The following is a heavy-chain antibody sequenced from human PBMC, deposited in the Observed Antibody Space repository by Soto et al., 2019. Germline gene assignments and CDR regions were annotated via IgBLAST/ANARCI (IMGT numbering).Heavy chain of an antibody. J-gene: IGHJ4*02. CDR2: ISWNSGNL. Sequence: DVQLVESGGGLVQPGRSLRLSCAASGFTFDDYAMHWVRQGPGKGLEWVSSISWNSGNLGYADSVKGRFTISRDNAKNSLYLQMNSLRGEDTALYYCAKAASTTVFAFNDYWGQGTLVTVSS. CDR1: GFTFDDYA. D-gene: IGHD4-17*01. V-gene: IGHV3-9*01. CDR3: AKAASTTVFAFNDY.